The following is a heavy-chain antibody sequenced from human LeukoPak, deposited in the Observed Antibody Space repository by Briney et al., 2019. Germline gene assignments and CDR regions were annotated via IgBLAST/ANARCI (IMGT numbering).Heavy chain of an antibody. Sequence: GGSLRLSCAASGFSFSRYWMSWVRQAPGKGLEWVANIKQDGSEKYYVDSVKGRFTISRDNAKNSLYLRMNSLRAEDTAVYYCARGLRGGATFDYWGQGTLVTVSS. D-gene: IGHD3-10*01. CDR3: ARGLRGGATFDY. CDR2: IKQDGSEK. CDR1: GFSFSRYW. J-gene: IGHJ4*02. V-gene: IGHV3-7*01.